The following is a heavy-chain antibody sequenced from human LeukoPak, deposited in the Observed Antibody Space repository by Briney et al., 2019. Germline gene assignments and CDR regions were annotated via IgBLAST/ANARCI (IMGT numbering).Heavy chain of an antibody. V-gene: IGHV3-74*01. Sequence: QPGGSLRLSCAASRFNVNNYWMHWVRPAPGKGLVWVSRINEDGRVTSYAGSVRGRFTISRDSVENTLHLQMNSLRAEDTAVYYCVKDFGGNSDYWGQGTLVTVSS. J-gene: IGHJ4*02. CDR3: VKDFGGNSDY. D-gene: IGHD4-23*01. CDR2: INEDGRVT. CDR1: RFNVNNYW.